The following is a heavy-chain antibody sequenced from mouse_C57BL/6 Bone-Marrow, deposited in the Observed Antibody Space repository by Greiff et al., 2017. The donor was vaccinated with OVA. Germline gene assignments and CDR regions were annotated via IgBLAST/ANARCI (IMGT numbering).Heavy chain of an antibody. CDR1: GFTFSSYG. J-gene: IGHJ2*01. CDR3: ARHDYGSSDY. V-gene: IGHV5-6*01. D-gene: IGHD1-1*01. Sequence: EVQVVESGGDLVKPGGSLKLSCAASGFTFSSYGMSWVRQTPDKRLEWFATISSGGSYTYYPDTVKGRFPISRDTAKNTLYLQMSSLKSEETAMYYCARHDYGSSDYWGQGTTLTVSS. CDR2: ISSGGSYT.